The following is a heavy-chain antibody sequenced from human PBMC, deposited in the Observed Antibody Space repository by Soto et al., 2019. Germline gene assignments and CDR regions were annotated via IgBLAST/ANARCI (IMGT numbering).Heavy chain of an antibody. CDR2: INHSGST. D-gene: IGHD5-12*01. CDR1: GGSFSGYY. J-gene: IGHJ3*02. CDR3: ASLVSSADSGGKKWWGFDI. Sequence: PSETLSLTCAVYGGSFSGYYWSWIRQPPGKGLEWIGEINHSGSTNYNPSLKSRVTISVDTSKNQFSLKLSSVTAADTAVYYCASLVSSADSGGKKWWGFDICGEGTMVTVSS. V-gene: IGHV4-34*01.